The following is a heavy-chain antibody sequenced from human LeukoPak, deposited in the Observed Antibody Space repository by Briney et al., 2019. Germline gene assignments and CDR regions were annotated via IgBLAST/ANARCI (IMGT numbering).Heavy chain of an antibody. J-gene: IGHJ2*01. V-gene: IGHV4-59*01. CDR2: IYYSGST. Sequence: SETLSLTCTVSGGSISSYYWSWIRQPPGKGLEWIGYIYYSGSTNYNPSLKSRVTISVDTSKNQFSLKLTSVTAADTAVYYCARGNGDYTWYFDLWGRGTLVTVSS. D-gene: IGHD4-17*01. CDR1: GGSISSYY. CDR3: ARGNGDYTWYFDL.